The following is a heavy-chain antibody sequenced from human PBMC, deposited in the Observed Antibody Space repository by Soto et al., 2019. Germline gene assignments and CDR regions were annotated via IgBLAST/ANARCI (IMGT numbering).Heavy chain of an antibody. V-gene: IGHV4-34*01. J-gene: IGHJ6*02. CDR2: INHSGST. CDR1: GGSFSGYY. CDR3: ARGDGYYYGMDV. Sequence: QVQLQQWGAGLLKPSETLSLTCAVYGGSFSGYYWSWIRQPPGKGLEWIGEINHSGSTNYNPSLKSRVTISVDTSKNQFSLKLSSVTAADTAVYYCARGDGYYYGMDVWGQGTTVTVSS.